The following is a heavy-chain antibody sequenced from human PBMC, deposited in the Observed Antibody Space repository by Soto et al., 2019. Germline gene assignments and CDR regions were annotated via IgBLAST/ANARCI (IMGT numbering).Heavy chain of an antibody. D-gene: IGHD1-26*01. V-gene: IGHV3-33*01. CDR2: IWYDGSNK. CDR1: GFTFSSYG. Sequence: PGGSLRLSCAASGFTFSSYGMHWVRQAPGKGLEWVAVIWYDGSNKYYADSVKGRFTISRDNSKNTLYLQMNSLRAEDTAVYYCARGLVGELLHLIDYWGQGTLVTVSS. CDR3: ARGLVGELLHLIDY. J-gene: IGHJ4*02.